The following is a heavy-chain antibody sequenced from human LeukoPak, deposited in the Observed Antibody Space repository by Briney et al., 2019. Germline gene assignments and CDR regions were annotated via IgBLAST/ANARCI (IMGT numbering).Heavy chain of an antibody. CDR1: GFTFSSYD. V-gene: IGHV3-13*04. Sequence: PGESLRLSCAASGFTFSSYDMHWVRLATGKGLEWVSSIGTAGDTYYPGSVKGRFTISRENAKNSLYLQMNSLRAGDTAVYYCARSGYYYGSGSYLHYYYGMDVWGQGTTVTVSS. D-gene: IGHD3-10*01. J-gene: IGHJ6*02. CDR2: IGTAGDT. CDR3: ARSGYYYGSGSYLHYYYGMDV.